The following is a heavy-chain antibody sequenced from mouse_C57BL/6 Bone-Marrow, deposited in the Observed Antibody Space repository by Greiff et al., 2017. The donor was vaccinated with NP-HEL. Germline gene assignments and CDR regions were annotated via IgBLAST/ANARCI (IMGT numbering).Heavy chain of an antibody. D-gene: IGHD3-2*02. CDR3: TRDRGQLRLFAY. CDR2: ISSGGDYI. J-gene: IGHJ3*01. V-gene: IGHV5-9-1*02. Sequence: EVKLMESGEGLVKPGGSLKLSCAASGFTFSSYAMSWVRQTPEKRLEWVAYISSGGDYIYYVDTVKGRFTISRDNARNTLYLQMSSLKSEDTAMYYCTRDRGQLRLFAYWGQGTLVTVSA. CDR1: GFTFSSYA.